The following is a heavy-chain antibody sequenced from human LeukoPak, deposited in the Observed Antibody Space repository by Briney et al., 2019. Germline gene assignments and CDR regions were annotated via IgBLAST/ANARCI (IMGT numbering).Heavy chain of an antibody. CDR2: INAGNGNT. V-gene: IGHV1-3*03. Sequence: GASVKVSCKASGYTFTSYDINWVRQATGQGLEWMGWINAGNGNTKYSQEFQGRVTITRDTSASTAYMELSSLRSEDMAVYYCARGYKYSSSSASDYWGQGTLVTVSS. D-gene: IGHD6-6*01. CDR1: GYTFTSYD. J-gene: IGHJ4*02. CDR3: ARGYKYSSSSASDY.